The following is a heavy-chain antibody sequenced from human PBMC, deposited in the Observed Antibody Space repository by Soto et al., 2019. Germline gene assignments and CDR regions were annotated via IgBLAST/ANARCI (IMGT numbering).Heavy chain of an antibody. CDR2: ISPIFRTP. J-gene: IGHJ5*02. V-gene: IGHV1-69*01. Sequence: QVQLVQSGAEVKQPGSSVKVSCQASGVTFSSFAISWVRQAPGQGLEWMGGISPIFRTPNYAQNFQGRVTITADEYTSSVYMELSRLRSEDTAVYYCARSTGSGFRPGTHRFNWFDPWGQGTLVTVSS. D-gene: IGHD5-12*01. CDR3: ARSTGSGFRPGTHRFNWFDP. CDR1: GVTFSSFA.